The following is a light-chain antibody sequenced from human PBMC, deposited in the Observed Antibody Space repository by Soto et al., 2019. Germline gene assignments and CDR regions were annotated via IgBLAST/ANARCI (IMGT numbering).Light chain of an antibody. CDR2: GAS. Sequence: IQLTQSPSSLSASVGDRVTITCRASQGISSFLAWYQQKPGKAPKLLIYGASTLQSGVPSRFSGSGSGTDFTLTIGSLQPEEFATYYCQQLNSFPIPFGPGTKVDIK. J-gene: IGKJ3*01. V-gene: IGKV1-9*01. CDR1: QGISSF. CDR3: QQLNSFPIP.